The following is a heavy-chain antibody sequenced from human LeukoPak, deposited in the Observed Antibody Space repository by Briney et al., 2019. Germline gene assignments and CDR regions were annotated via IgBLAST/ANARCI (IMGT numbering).Heavy chain of an antibody. V-gene: IGHV1-18*01. D-gene: IGHD1-7*01. Sequence: ASVKVSCKASGYTFTCYGISGVRQAPGQGLEWTGWISAYNGNTNYAQKLQGRVTMTTDTSTSTAYMELRSLRSDDTAVYYCARDDNWNYPGDAFDIWGQGTMVTVSS. CDR3: ARDDNWNYPGDAFDI. CDR2: ISAYNGNT. J-gene: IGHJ3*02. CDR1: GYTFTCYG.